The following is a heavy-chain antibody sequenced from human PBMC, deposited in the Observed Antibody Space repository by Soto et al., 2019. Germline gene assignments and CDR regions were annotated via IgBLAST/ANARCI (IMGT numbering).Heavy chain of an antibody. D-gene: IGHD3-3*01. J-gene: IGHJ4*02. V-gene: IGHV3-23*04. CDR3: AKDKDDLWGLGMDLDY. Sequence: EVQLVESGGGLIQPGGSLRLSCTASGFTFSSYAMSWVRQAPGKGLEWVSAISGSGGSTYYADSVKGRFTISRDNSKNTLYLQMNSLRAEDTAVYYCAKDKDDLWGLGMDLDYWGQGTLVTVSS. CDR2: ISGSGGST. CDR1: GFTFSSYA.